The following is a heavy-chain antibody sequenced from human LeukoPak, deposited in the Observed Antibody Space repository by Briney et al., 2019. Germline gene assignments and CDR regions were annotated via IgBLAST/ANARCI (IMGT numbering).Heavy chain of an antibody. CDR2: ISGSGGTT. CDR1: GFTFSTYA. J-gene: IGHJ4*02. Sequence: GGSLRLSCTASGFTFSTYAMSWVRQAPGKGLEWVSGISGSGGTTHYADSVKGRFTISRDNSKITLYLQMNSLRAEDTAIYYCAKDYLGFDFDYWGQGTLVTVSS. CDR3: AKDYLGFDFDY. D-gene: IGHD2-2*03. V-gene: IGHV3-23*01.